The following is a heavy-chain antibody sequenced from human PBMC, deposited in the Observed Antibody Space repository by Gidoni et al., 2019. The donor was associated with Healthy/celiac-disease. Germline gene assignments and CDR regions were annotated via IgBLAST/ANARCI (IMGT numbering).Heavy chain of an antibody. CDR3: ARDGAWYDFWTPMGDYYYYYGMDV. D-gene: IGHD3-3*01. V-gene: IGHV3-74*01. CDR1: GFTFSSYW. J-gene: IGHJ6*02. Sequence: EVQLVESGGGLVQPGGSLRLSCAASGFTFSSYWMHWVRQAPGKGLVWVSRINSDGSSTSYADSVKGRFTISRDNAKNTLYLQMNSLRAEDTAVYYCARDGAWYDFWTPMGDYYYYYGMDVWGQGTTVTVSS. CDR2: INSDGSST.